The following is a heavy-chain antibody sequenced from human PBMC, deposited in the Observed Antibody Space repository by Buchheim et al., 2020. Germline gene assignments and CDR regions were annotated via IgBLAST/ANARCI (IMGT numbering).Heavy chain of an antibody. D-gene: IGHD1-26*01. Sequence: EVQLLESGGGLVQPGGSLRFSCAASGFTFSSYAMSWVRQAPGKGLEWVSAISGSGGSTYYADSVKGRFTISRDNSKNTLYLKRNSLRAEDTAVYYCAKILGKVGATIRPPPIFDYWGQGTL. CDR2: ISGSGGST. V-gene: IGHV3-23*01. CDR1: GFTFSSYA. J-gene: IGHJ4*02. CDR3: AKILGKVGATIRPPPIFDY.